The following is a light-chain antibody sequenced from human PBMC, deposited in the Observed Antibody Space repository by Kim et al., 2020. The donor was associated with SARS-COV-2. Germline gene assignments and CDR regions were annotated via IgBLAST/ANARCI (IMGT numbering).Light chain of an antibody. CDR2: WAS. CDR1: QTVLASSNNKNY. Sequence: DIVMTQSPDSLAVSLGERATVNCKSSQTVLASSNNKNYLAWYQQKPGQPPKLLIYWASTRESGVPDRFSGSGSGTDFTLTIFSLQAEDVAVYYCQQYHSTPFTFGPGTKVDIK. V-gene: IGKV4-1*01. CDR3: QQYHSTPFT. J-gene: IGKJ3*01.